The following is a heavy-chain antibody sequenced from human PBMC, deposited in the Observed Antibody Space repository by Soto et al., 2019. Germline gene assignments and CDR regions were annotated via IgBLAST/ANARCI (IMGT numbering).Heavy chain of an antibody. D-gene: IGHD2-15*01. CDR3: AREDDGGQRDYNGLDV. CDR2: IHYSGSI. J-gene: IGHJ6*02. Sequence: SETLSLTCTVSGGSISPDHYHWTWIRQDPGKGLEWIGYIHYSGSIQFNPSLQSRVSMSVDTSKNLFSLRLSSVTAADTAVYFCAREDDGGQRDYNGLDVWGQATSVTVFS. V-gene: IGHV4-30-4*01. CDR1: GGSISPDHYH.